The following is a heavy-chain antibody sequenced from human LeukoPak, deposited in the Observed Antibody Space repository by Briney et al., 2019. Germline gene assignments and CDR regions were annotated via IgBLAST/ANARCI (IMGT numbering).Heavy chain of an antibody. J-gene: IGHJ5*01. D-gene: IGHD5-24*01. V-gene: IGHV3-74*01. Sequence: QPGGSLRLSCVASGFSFNIYGMSWVRQAPGKGLEWVSRISGNGTDTRYADSVKGRFVVSRDNAKNTVFLQLNSLRADDTAVYYCASGDAYNHARPGVPDSWGQGTLVTVSS. CDR2: ISGNGTDT. CDR3: ASGDAYNHARPGVPDS. CDR1: GFSFNIYG.